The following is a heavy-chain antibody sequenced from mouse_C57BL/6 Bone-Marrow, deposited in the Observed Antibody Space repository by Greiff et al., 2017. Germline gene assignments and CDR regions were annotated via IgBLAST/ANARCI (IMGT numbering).Heavy chain of an antibody. Sequence: EVQVVESGGDLVKPGGSLKLSCAASGFTFSSYGMSWVRQTPDKRLEWVATISSGGSYTYYPDSVKGRFTIARDNAKNTLYLQMSSLKSEDTAIYYCARRGYGSSSLYYFDYWGKGTTLTVSS. V-gene: IGHV5-6*01. D-gene: IGHD1-1*01. CDR1: GFTFSSYG. CDR2: ISSGGSYT. J-gene: IGHJ2*01. CDR3: ARRGYGSSSLYYFDY.